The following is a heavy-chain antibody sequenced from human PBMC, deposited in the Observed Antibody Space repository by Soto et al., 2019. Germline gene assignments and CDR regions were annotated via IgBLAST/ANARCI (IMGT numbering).Heavy chain of an antibody. D-gene: IGHD6-19*01. CDR1: GVSLNSYG. Sequence: GGSLRLACASSGVSLNSYGMHWVLQAPGKGLEWVAVISYDVTNKYYADSVKGRFTTSRDNSKNTLYLQMNSLRAEDTAVYYCAKDLRIAVAGTDYFDSWGQGTLVTVSS. J-gene: IGHJ4*02. CDR2: ISYDVTNK. V-gene: IGHV3-30*18. CDR3: AKDLRIAVAGTDYFDS.